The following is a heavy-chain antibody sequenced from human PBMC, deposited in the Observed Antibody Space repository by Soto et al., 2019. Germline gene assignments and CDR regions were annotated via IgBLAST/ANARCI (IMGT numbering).Heavy chain of an antibody. Sequence: GASVKVSCKASGYSFTAYHIHWVRQAPGQELEWLGRINPKSGGTSTAQKFQGWVTMTTDTSISTASMGLTRLTSDDTAIYYCARGDSTDCSTAVCSFFYHHDMDVWGQGTTVTVSS. CDR3: ARGDSTDCSTAVCSFFYHHDMDV. CDR1: GYSFTAYH. J-gene: IGHJ6*02. D-gene: IGHD2-8*01. CDR2: INPKSGGT. V-gene: IGHV1-2*04.